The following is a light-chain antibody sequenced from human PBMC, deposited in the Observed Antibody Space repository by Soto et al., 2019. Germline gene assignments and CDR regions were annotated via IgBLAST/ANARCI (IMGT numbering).Light chain of an antibody. V-gene: IGLV1-40*01. CDR3: QSYDSSLSGSDWV. Sequence: QSVLTQPPSVSGAPGQRVTISCTGSSSNIGAGYDVHWYQQLPGTAPKLLIYANSNRPSGVPDRFSGSKSGTSASLAIKGLQAEDEADYYCQSYDSSLSGSDWVFGGGTKVTVL. CDR2: ANS. CDR1: SSNIGAGYD. J-gene: IGLJ3*02.